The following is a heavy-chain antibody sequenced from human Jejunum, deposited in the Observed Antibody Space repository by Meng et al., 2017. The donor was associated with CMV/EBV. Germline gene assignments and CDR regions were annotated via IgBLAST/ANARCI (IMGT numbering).Heavy chain of an antibody. J-gene: IGHJ4*02. Sequence: QVQLVQSGAEVKKPGASVKGSCKASGYTFTTYDIRWARQAPGQGLEWMGWIRPYNGNANYAQKFQGRVTMTTETSTNTAYMELRNLRSDDTAVYYCARRGYYYDSSGYSPSDYWGQGTLVTVSS. CDR3: ARRGYYYDSSGYSPSDY. V-gene: IGHV1-18*01. CDR1: GYTFTTYD. D-gene: IGHD3-22*01. CDR2: IRPYNGNA.